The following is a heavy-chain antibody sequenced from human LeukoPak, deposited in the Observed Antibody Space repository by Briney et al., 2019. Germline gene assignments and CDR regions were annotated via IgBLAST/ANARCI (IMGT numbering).Heavy chain of an antibody. CDR1: GLPIADFA. CDR3: AKHSSSWFYFDC. J-gene: IGHJ4*02. CDR2: ISDSGGTI. D-gene: IGHD6-13*01. V-gene: IGHV3-23*01. Sequence: GGSLRLSCVASGLPIADFAMHWVRQAPGKGLEWVSAISDSGGTIYSADSVKGRFTISRDNSKNTLFLQLNSLRAEDTALYYCAKHSSSWFYFDCWGQGTLVTVSS.